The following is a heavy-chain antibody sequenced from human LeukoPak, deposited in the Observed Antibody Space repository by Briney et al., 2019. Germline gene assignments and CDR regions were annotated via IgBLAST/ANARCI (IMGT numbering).Heavy chain of an antibody. D-gene: IGHD3-10*01. Sequence: PGGSLRLSCAASGFTFSSYAMSWVRQAPGKGLEWMGIIYPGDSDTRYSPSFQGQVTISADKSISTAYLQWSSLKASDTAMYYCARFYGSGSPLYYYYYGMDVWGQGTTVTVSS. J-gene: IGHJ6*02. CDR3: ARFYGSGSPLYYYYYGMDV. CDR1: GFTFSSYA. V-gene: IGHV5-51*01. CDR2: IYPGDSDT.